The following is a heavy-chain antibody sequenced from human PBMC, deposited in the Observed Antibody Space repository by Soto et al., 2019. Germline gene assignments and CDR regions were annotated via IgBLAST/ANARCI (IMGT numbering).Heavy chain of an antibody. V-gene: IGHV4-39*01. CDR2: IYYSGST. J-gene: IGHJ5*02. Sequence: QLQLQESGPGLVKPSETLSLTCTVSGGSISSSSYYWGWIRQPPGKGLEWIGSIYYSGSTYYNPSLKSRVTISVDTSKNQFSLKLSSVTAADTAVYYCASSYSSGWYWFDPWGQGTLVTVSS. CDR1: GGSISSSSYY. D-gene: IGHD6-19*01. CDR3: ASSYSSGWYWFDP.